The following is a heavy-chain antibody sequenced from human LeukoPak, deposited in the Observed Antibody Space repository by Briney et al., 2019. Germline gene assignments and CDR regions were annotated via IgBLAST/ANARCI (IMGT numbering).Heavy chain of an antibody. CDR1: GLTVPDNH. J-gene: IGHJ4*02. CDR3: ARTNTVYGDFDY. D-gene: IGHD2/OR15-2a*01. V-gene: IGHV3-53*01. CDR2: IFPDGRT. Sequence: GGSLRLSCAASGLTVPDNHFSWVRQAPGKGLEWVSVIFPDGRTYHADSVKGRFTISRDRPKNTLLLQMNSLRADDTALYHCARTNTVYGDFDYWGQGILVTVSS.